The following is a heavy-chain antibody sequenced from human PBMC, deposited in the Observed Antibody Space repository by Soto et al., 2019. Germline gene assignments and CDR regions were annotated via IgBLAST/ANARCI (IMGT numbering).Heavy chain of an antibody. J-gene: IGHJ3*02. V-gene: IGHV3-7*01. D-gene: IGHD1-1*01. Sequence: EVQLVESGGGLVQPGGSLRLSCAASGFTFSSYWIILVRQAAGKGLEWVANIKQDGSEKYYVDSVKGRFTMSRDNAKSSLYLQMNGIRAEDTAVYYYAGARQRWDNLSLDALDICCQCTMLTVSS. CDR3: AGARQRWDNLSLDALDI. CDR1: GFTFSSYW. CDR2: IKQDGSEK.